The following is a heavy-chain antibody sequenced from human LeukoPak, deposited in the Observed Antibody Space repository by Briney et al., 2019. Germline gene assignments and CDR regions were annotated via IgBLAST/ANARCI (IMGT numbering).Heavy chain of an antibody. D-gene: IGHD3-22*01. Sequence: SETLSLTCTVPGGSISSSSYYWGWIRQPPGTGLEWIGSIYYSGSTYYNPSLKSRVTISVDTSKNQFSLNLSSVTAADTAVYYCARLYYDSSGYYQICYFDYWGQGTLVTVSS. CDR2: IYYSGST. CDR3: ARLYYDSSGYYQICYFDY. V-gene: IGHV4-39*01. CDR1: GGSISSSSYY. J-gene: IGHJ4*02.